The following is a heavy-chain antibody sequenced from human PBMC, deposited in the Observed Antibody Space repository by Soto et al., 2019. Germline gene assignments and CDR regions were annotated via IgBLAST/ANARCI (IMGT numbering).Heavy chain of an antibody. CDR2: IIPIFGTA. D-gene: IGHD3-10*01. Sequence: VASVKVSCKASGGTFSSYAISWVRQAPGQGLEWMGGIIPIFGTANYAQKFQGRVTITADESTSTAYMELSSLRSEDTAVYYCARHKLLWFGESDYWGQGTLVTVSS. J-gene: IGHJ4*02. CDR3: ARHKLLWFGESDY. CDR1: GGTFSSYA. V-gene: IGHV1-69*13.